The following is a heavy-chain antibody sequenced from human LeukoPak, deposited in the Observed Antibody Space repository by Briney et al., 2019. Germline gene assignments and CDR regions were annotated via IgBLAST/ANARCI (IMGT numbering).Heavy chain of an antibody. CDR1: GFTFDDYT. D-gene: IGHD3-10*01. J-gene: IGHJ4*02. CDR2: ISWDGGST. Sequence: GGSLRLSCAASGFTFDDYTMHWVRQAPGKGLEWVSLISWDGGSTYYADSVKGRFTISRDNSKNSLYLQMNSLRAEDTALYYCAKDHSGYGSGSYLDYFDYWGQGTLVTVSS. V-gene: IGHV3-43*01. CDR3: AKDHSGYGSGSYLDYFDY.